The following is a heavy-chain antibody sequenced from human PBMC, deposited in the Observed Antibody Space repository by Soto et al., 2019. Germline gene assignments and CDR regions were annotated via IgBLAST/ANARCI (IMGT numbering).Heavy chain of an antibody. CDR3: ARGPDYEGCFDS. D-gene: IGHD4-17*01. J-gene: IGHJ4*02. V-gene: IGHV1-69*12. CDR1: GGTFSNSA. CDR2: IILPFGTP. Sequence: QVRLVQSGAEVKKPGSSVKVSCKASGGTFSNSAIGWVRQAPGQGLEWMGGIILPFGTPNYAQKFQGRVTISADESMTTAYMELSGLTSEDTAVYYCARGPDYEGCFDSWGRGTLVTVSS.